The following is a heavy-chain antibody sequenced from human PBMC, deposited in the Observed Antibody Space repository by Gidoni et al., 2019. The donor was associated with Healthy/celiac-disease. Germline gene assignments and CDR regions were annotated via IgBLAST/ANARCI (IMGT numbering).Heavy chain of an antibody. J-gene: IGHJ5*02. Sequence: VQLQESGPGLVKPSESLSLTCTGPGGSISRSYWSWIRQPAGKGLEWIGRIYTSGSTNYNPSLKSRVTMSVDTSKNQFSLKLSSVTAADTAVYYCARDLTITMVRGSSARFDPWGQGTLVTVSS. D-gene: IGHD3-10*01. CDR1: GGSISRSY. CDR3: ARDLTITMVRGSSARFDP. V-gene: IGHV4-4*07. CDR2: IYTSGST.